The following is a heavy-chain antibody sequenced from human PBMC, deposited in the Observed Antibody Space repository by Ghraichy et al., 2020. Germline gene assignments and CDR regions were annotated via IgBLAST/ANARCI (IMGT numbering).Heavy chain of an antibody. Sequence: GGSLRLSCAASRFTFSFYGMHWVRQAPGKGLEWVAVISYDGSNKYYADSVKGRFTISRDNSKNTLYLQMNSLRAEDTAVYYCAKDTPADTTSAFDIWGQGTMVTVSS. CDR3: AKDTPADTTSAFDI. J-gene: IGHJ3*02. CDR1: RFTFSFYG. D-gene: IGHD2/OR15-2a*01. CDR2: ISYDGSNK. V-gene: IGHV3-30*18.